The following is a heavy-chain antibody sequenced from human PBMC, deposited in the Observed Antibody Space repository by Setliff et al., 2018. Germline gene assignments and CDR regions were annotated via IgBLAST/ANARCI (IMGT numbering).Heavy chain of an antibody. CDR1: GGTFSSYG. D-gene: IGHD5-18*01. J-gene: IGHJ6*03. CDR3: AREGVDTRSSTDYRYYMDV. V-gene: IGHV1-69*05. CDR2: TIPMFGST. Sequence: SVKVSCKASGGTFSSYGISWVRQAPGQGLEWMGGTIPMFGSTKYAQKFQERVTIIKDESTSTAYMEVSSLRTEDTAVYYCAREGVDTRSSTDYRYYMDVWGKGTTVTAP.